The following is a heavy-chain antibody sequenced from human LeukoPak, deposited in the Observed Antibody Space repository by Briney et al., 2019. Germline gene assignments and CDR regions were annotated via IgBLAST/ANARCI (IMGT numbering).Heavy chain of an antibody. CDR3: GLPGRSGLNLDY. J-gene: IGHJ4*02. Sequence: GRSLRLSCAASGFTFSSYSLHWVRQAPGKGLEWVAVISYDGSNKYYADSVKGRFTISRDNSKNTLYLQMNSLRAEDTAVYYCGLPGRSGLNLDYWGQGTLVTVSS. CDR1: GFTFSSYS. CDR2: ISYDGSNK. D-gene: IGHD3-3*01. V-gene: IGHV3-30*04.